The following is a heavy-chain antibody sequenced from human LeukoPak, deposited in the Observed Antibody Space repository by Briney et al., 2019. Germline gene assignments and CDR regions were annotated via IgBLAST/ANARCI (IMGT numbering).Heavy chain of an antibody. CDR2: VHFSGKS. CDR3: ATTTSGGDAFDI. D-gene: IGHD1-26*01. CDR1: DDSISDYY. V-gene: IGHV4-4*07. J-gene: IGHJ3*02. Sequence: SETLSLTCTVSDDSISDYYWSWIRQSAGKGLEWIGRVHFSGKSDYNPSLKSRVTISVDTSKNQFSLKLSSVTAADTAVYYCATTTSGGDAFDIWGQGTMVTVSS.